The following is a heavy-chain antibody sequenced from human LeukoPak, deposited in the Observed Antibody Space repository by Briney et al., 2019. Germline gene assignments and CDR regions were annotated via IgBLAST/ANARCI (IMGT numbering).Heavy chain of an antibody. CDR2: ISGSGDKT. Sequence: GGSLRLSCAASGFTFSSYGMHWVRQAPGQGLEWVSVISGSGDKTFYADSVKGRFTISRDNSKNTLYLQMNSLRAEDTAVYYCAKGTPPGTAAFDIWGQGTMVTVSS. CDR1: GFTFSSYG. CDR3: AKGTPPGTAAFDI. D-gene: IGHD2-21*02. V-gene: IGHV3-23*01. J-gene: IGHJ3*02.